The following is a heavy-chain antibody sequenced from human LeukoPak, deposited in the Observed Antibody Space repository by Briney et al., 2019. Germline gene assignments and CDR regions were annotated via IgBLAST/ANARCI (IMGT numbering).Heavy chain of an antibody. Sequence: GGSLRLSCAASGFTFSSYSMNWVRQAPGKGLEWVSYISSSSSTIYYADSVKGRFTISRDNAKNTLFLQMNSLRAEDTAVYYCAKDGGLWVSAHWGDSWGRGTLVTVSS. J-gene: IGHJ4*02. CDR1: GFTFSSYS. D-gene: IGHD7-27*01. V-gene: IGHV3-48*01. CDR3: AKDGGLWVSAHWGDS. CDR2: ISSSSSTI.